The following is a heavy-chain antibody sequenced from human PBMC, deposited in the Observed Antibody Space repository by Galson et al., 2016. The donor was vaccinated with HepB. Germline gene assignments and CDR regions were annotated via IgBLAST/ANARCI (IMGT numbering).Heavy chain of an antibody. D-gene: IGHD1-26*01. CDR2: IYSGGTT. V-gene: IGHV3-53*01. J-gene: IGHJ4*02. Sequence: SLRLSCAASGFTVGNNYMNWVRQAPGKGLEWVSLIYSGGTTYYSDSVKGRFTITRDSSKNTLYLQMNSLRVEATALYYCARRVIVGIPEDFWGQGTLVTVSS. CDR1: GFTVGNNY. CDR3: ARRVIVGIPEDF.